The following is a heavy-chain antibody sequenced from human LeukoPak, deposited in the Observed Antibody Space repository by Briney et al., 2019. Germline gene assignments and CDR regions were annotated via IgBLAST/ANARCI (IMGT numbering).Heavy chain of an antibody. CDR2: IYVSGDS. CDR1: GASVSGDY. V-gene: IGHV4-59*08. CDR3: ARHPFSSPFDH. Sequence: SETLSLTCTVSGASVSGDYWSWIRQPPGKGLEWIGYIYVSGDSNYNPSLKSRVSISLDTSKNQVSLTLTSVTAADTAVYYCARHPFSSPFDHWGQGTLVAVSS. J-gene: IGHJ4*02.